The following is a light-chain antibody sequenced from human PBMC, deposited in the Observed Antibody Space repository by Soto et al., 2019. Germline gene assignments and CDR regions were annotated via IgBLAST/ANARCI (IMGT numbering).Light chain of an antibody. J-gene: IGKJ1*01. CDR3: QKYDRVPWT. CDR2: SAS. CDR1: QDISNY. V-gene: IGKV1-27*01. Sequence: DIQMTQSPSSLSASVGDRVTTTCRASQDISNYLAWYQQKPGKVPKLLIYSASTLQSGVPSRFIGSGSGTDFTLTISSLQPEDVATYSCQKYDRVPWTFGRGTKVEI.